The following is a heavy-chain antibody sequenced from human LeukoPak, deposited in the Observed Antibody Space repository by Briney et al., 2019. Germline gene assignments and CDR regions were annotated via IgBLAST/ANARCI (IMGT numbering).Heavy chain of an antibody. D-gene: IGHD4-17*01. J-gene: IGHJ4*02. V-gene: IGHV3-30-3*01. Sequence: GGSLRLSRVAPEFTFRNYAIHWVRQAPGKGLEWMAVISYDGNKKYYADSVKGRFTISRDNSKNTVDLQMNSLRAEDTAVYYCASHNYGDYGTFDYWGRGTLVTVSS. CDR1: EFTFRNYA. CDR3: ASHNYGDYGTFDY. CDR2: ISYDGNKK.